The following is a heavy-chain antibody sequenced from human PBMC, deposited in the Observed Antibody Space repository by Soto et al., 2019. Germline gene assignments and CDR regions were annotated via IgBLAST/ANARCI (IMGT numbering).Heavy chain of an antibody. J-gene: IGHJ3*02. D-gene: IGHD6-19*01. CDR3: ASAVGYSSGWYAFDI. V-gene: IGHV5-51*01. CDR1: GYSFTSYW. Sequence: GESLKISCKGSGYSFTSYWIGWVRQMPGKGLEWMGIIYPGDSDTRYSPSFQGQVTISADKSISTAYLQWSSLKASDTAMYYCASAVGYSSGWYAFDIWGQGTMVTVSS. CDR2: IYPGDSDT.